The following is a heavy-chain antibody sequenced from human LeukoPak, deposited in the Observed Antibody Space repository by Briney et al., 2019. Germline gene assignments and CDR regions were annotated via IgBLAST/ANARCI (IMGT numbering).Heavy chain of an antibody. Sequence: SGTLSLTCGVSGGSIDITNYWSWVRQAPGKGLEWIGEIAHDGTTNYNPSLRSRVAMSFDRANNQFSLRLASVTAADTAVYYCARHGKVEPTAIGYWGQGTLVTVSS. D-gene: IGHD2-2*02. V-gene: IGHV4-4*02. CDR3: ARHGKVEPTAIGY. J-gene: IGHJ4*02. CDR1: GGSIDITNY. CDR2: IAHDGTT.